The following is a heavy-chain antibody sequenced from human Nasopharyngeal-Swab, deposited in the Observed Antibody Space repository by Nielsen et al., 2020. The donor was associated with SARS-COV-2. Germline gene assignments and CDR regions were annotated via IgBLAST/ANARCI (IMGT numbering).Heavy chain of an antibody. CDR3: SRLTLLLFFGEPTYMDV. D-gene: IGHD3-10*01. Sequence: GSLRLSCTVSGGSISSSSYYWGWIRQPPGKGLEWIGSIYYSGSTYYNPSLKSRVTISLDTSKNQFSLKLSSVTAADTAVYYCSRLTLLLFFGEPTYMDVWGKGTTVTVSS. CDR1: GGSISSSSYY. V-gene: IGHV4-39*01. CDR2: IYYSGST. J-gene: IGHJ6*03.